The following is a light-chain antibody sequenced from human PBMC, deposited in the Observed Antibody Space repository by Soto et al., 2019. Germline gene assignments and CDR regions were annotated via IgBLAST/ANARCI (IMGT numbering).Light chain of an antibody. CDR3: AVYPSSDVF. CDR2: DVS. CDR1: NHDIGGYTY. J-gene: IGLJ2*01. Sequence: QSALTQPASVSGSPGQSITISCTGTNHDIGGYTYVSWYRHHPGKAPELLIYDVSNRPSRVSNRFSGSKSGSTASLTISRAQPDDEAAYSCAVYPSSDVFFGGGTPLTLL. V-gene: IGLV2-14*03.